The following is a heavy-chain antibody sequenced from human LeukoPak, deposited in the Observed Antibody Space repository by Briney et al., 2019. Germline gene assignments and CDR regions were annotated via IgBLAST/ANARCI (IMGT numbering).Heavy chain of an antibody. CDR2: LYHSGTI. J-gene: IGHJ4*02. Sequence: SETLSLTCVVSTDSISSDYAWGWLRQPPGKGLEWIGSLYHSGTIYYNPSLRSRVTIALDMSKNQFSLNLSSVTAADTAVYYCASLFILGGAVDDWGQRPLVTVSS. D-gene: IGHD1-26*01. CDR1: TDSISSDYA. CDR3: ASLFILGGAVDD. V-gene: IGHV4-38-2*01.